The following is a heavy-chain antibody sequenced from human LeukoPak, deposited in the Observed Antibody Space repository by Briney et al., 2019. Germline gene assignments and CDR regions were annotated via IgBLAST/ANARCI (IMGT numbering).Heavy chain of an antibody. CDR1: GGSISSYY. D-gene: IGHD4-17*01. CDR2: LHTSGGT. V-gene: IGHV4-4*07. CDR3: ARDSGYGDYFFDD. Sequence: SETLSLTCTVSGGSISSYYWSWIRQPAGEGLEWIGRLHTSGGTHYNPSLKSRVTMSVDTSKNQFSLKLSSVTAADTAVYYCARDSGYGDYFFDDWGQGTLVTVSS. J-gene: IGHJ4*02.